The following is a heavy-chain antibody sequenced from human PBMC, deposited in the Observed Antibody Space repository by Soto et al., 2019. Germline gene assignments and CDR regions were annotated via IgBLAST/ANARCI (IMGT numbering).Heavy chain of an antibody. CDR3: ARPVKGGYCSGGSCYSYYYYYGMDV. Sequence: EVQLVQSGAEVKKPGESLKISCKGSGYSFTSYWIGWVRQMPGKGLEWMGIIYPGDSDTRYSPSFQGQVTISADKSISTALLQWSSLKAADTAMYCCARPVKGGYCSGGSCYSYYYYYGMDVWGQGTTVTVSS. D-gene: IGHD2-15*01. CDR1: GYSFTSYW. V-gene: IGHV5-51*03. CDR2: IYPGDSDT. J-gene: IGHJ6*02.